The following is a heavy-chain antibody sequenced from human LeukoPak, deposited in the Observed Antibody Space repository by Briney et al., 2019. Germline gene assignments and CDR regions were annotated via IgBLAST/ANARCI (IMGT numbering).Heavy chain of an antibody. Sequence: PGGSLRLSCVASGFAFNNYWMSWARQAPGKGLEWVANLKGDGSQKYYLDSVNGRFTISRDHAKNSLYLQMNSLRAEDTAVYYCARAKSIDSWGQGTLVTVSS. CDR3: ARAKSIDS. CDR2: LKGDGSQK. V-gene: IGHV3-7*03. J-gene: IGHJ4*02. CDR1: GFAFNNYW.